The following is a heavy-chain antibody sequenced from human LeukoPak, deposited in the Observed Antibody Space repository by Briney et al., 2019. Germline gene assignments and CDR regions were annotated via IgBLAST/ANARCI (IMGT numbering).Heavy chain of an antibody. J-gene: IGHJ6*02. Sequence: ASVKVSCKASGYTLTSYDINWVRQATGQGLEWMGWMNPNSGNTGYAQKFQGRVTMTRNTSISTAYMELSSLRSEDTAVYYCARGLDLYRYGYVHGMDVWGQGTTVTVSS. CDR1: GYTLTSYD. CDR3: ARGLDLYRYGYVHGMDV. CDR2: MNPNSGNT. D-gene: IGHD5-18*01. V-gene: IGHV1-8*01.